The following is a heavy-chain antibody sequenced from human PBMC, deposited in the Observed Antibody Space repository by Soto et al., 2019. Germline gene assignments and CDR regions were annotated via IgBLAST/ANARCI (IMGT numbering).Heavy chain of an antibody. CDR2: ISSNGGST. CDR3: AKDNWMNRAYYFDY. CDR1: GFTFSSYA. D-gene: IGHD2-2*03. V-gene: IGHV3-64*04. Sequence: HPGGSLRLSCSASGFTFSSYAMHWVRQAPGKGLEYVSAISSNGGSTYYADSVKGRFTISRDNSKNTLYLQMNSLRAEDTAVYYCAKDNWMNRAYYFDYWGQGTLVTVSS. J-gene: IGHJ4*02.